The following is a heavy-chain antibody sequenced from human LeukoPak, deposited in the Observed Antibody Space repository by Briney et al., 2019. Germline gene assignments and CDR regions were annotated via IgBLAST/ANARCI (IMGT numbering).Heavy chain of an antibody. J-gene: IGHJ4*02. CDR2: ISPTGSTT. D-gene: IGHD6-6*01. Sequence: PGGSLRLSCTASGFPFSGHWMHWARQLPGKGLVWVSRISPTGSTTSYADSVKGRFTVSRDNAKNTLYLQVNNLRAEDTAVYCCARGPNSNWSGLDFWGQGTLLTVSS. V-gene: IGHV3-74*01. CDR3: ARGPNSNWSGLDF. CDR1: GFPFSGHW.